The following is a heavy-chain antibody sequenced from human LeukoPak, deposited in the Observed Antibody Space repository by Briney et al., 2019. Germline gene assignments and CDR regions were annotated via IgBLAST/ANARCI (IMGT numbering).Heavy chain of an antibody. CDR3: ARDLFRYTIFGVVTNFPSAFDI. J-gene: IGHJ3*02. CDR1: GYTLTSYG. V-gene: IGHV1-18*01. Sequence: AAVKVSCMASGYTLTSYGISWVRPAPGQGLEWMGWISAYNGITNNQQKLQGRVTMTTDTSTSTAYMELRSMRSDDTDVYYCARDLFRYTIFGVVTNFPSAFDIWGQGTMVTVSS. CDR2: ISAYNGIT. D-gene: IGHD3-3*01.